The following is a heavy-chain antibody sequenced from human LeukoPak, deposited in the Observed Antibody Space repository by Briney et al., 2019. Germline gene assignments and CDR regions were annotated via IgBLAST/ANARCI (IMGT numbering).Heavy chain of an antibody. CDR1: GFTFSSYG. J-gene: IGHJ6*02. D-gene: IGHD2-15*01. Sequence: GGSLRLSCAASGFTFSSYGMHWVRQAPGKGLEWVAVISYDGSNKYYADSVKGRFTISRDNSKNTLYLQMNSLRAEDTAVYYCAKEAGSYCSGGSCSSSWGMDVWGQGTTVTVSS. CDR2: ISYDGSNK. CDR3: AKEAGSYCSGGSCSSSWGMDV. V-gene: IGHV3-30*18.